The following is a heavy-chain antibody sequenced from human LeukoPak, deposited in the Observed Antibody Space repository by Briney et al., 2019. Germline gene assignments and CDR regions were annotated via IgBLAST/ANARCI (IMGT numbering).Heavy chain of an antibody. J-gene: IGHJ3*01. V-gene: IGHV4-59*12. CDR2: IYYSGST. Sequence: SETLSLTCTVSGGSISSYYWSWIRQPPGKGLEWIGYIYYSGSTNYNPSLKSRVTISVDTSKNQLSLKLSSVTAADTAVYYCARRKVGIAAAGVWGQGTMVTVSS. D-gene: IGHD6-13*01. CDR3: ARRKVGIAAAGV. CDR1: GGSISSYY.